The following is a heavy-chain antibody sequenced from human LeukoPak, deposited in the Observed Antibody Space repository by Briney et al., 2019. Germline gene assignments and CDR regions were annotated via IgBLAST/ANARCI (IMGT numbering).Heavy chain of an antibody. Sequence: GGSLRLSCAASGFTFRSYGMHWVHQAPGKGLEWVAVISYDGSNQYYADSVKGRFTISRDNSKNTLYLQMHSLRPEDTAVYYCAKGGVIVFYYLDYWGQGTLVTVSS. CDR1: GFTFRSYG. CDR2: ISYDGSNQ. V-gene: IGHV3-30*18. D-gene: IGHD2-21*01. J-gene: IGHJ4*02. CDR3: AKGGVIVFYYLDY.